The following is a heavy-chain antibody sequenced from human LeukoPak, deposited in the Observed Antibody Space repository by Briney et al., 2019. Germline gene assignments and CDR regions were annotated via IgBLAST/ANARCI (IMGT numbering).Heavy chain of an antibody. D-gene: IGHD6-13*01. CDR3: TRRGTAAAPDDY. J-gene: IGHJ4*02. CDR1: GFTFSDSA. V-gene: IGHV3-73*01. CDR2: IRSKSNSYAT. Sequence: PGGSLRLSCATSGFTFSDSAKHWVRQASGKGVEWVGRIRSKSNSYATSYGASVKGRFTISRNDSKNTTYLQMNSLKIEDTAVYYCTRRGTAAAPDDYWGQGTLVTVSS.